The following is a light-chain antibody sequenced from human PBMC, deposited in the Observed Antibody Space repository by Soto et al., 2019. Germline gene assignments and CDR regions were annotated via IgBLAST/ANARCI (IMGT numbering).Light chain of an antibody. J-gene: IGKJ5*01. CDR3: QHYGNSPLT. V-gene: IGKV3-20*01. CDR2: GAS. CDR1: QSVSSSQ. Sequence: DIVLTQSPGTLSLSPGEAATLSCRAGQSVSSSQLAWYQQKPGQAPRLLVYGASSRATGIPERFSGSVSETDFTLSISRLEPEDFAVYYCQHYGNSPLTFGQGTRREIK.